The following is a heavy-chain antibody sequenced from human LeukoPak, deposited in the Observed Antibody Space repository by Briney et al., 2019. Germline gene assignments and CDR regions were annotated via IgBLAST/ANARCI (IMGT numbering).Heavy chain of an antibody. V-gene: IGHV3-23*01. D-gene: IGHD6-13*01. CDR3: AKDRAPLVGAFDI. CDR2: ISGSGGST. J-gene: IGHJ3*02. CDR1: GFTFSSYA. Sequence: AGGSLRLSCAASGFTFSSYAMSWFRQAPGKGLEWVSAISGSGGSTYYADSVKGRFTISRDNSKNTLYLQMNSLRAEDTAVYYCAKDRAPLVGAFDIWGQGTMVTVSS.